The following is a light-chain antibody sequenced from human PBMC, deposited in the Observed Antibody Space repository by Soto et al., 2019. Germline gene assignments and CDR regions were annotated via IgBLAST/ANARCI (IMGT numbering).Light chain of an antibody. CDR1: QSLTTW. J-gene: IGKJ1*01. CDR2: TPS. CDR3: QHYDGSSRT. Sequence: DIQVTQSPATLSASEGDRVTITCRASQSLTTWLAWYQQRPGKAPKVLIYTPSTLERGVPTRFSAGGAGTEFPLTISNLQPEDSATYYCQHYDGSSRTFGQGTKVDIK. V-gene: IGKV1-5*03.